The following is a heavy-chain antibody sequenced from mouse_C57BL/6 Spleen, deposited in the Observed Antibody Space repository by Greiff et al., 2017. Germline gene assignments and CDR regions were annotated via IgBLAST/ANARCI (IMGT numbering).Heavy chain of an antibody. CDR1: GFSLTSYG. D-gene: IGHD1-1*01. CDR2: IWSGGST. V-gene: IGHV2-4*01. CDR3: AKNYYGSSGAMDY. Sequence: QVHLKESGPGLVQPSQSLSITCTVSGFSLTSYGVHWVRQPPGKGLEWLGVIWSGGSTDYNAAFIYRLSISKDNSKSQVFFKMNSLQADDTAIYYCAKNYYGSSGAMDYWGQGTSVTVSS. J-gene: IGHJ4*01.